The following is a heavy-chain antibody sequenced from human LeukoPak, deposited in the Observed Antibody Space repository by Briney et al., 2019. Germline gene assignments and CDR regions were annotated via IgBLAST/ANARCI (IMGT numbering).Heavy chain of an antibody. Sequence: ASVKVSCKASGYTFTSYYMHWVRQAPGQGLEWMGIINPSGGSTSYAQKFQGRVTMTTDTSTSTAYMELRSLRSDDTAVYYCARVVCSSTSCSGPFDYWGQGTLVTVSS. CDR1: GYTFTSYY. CDR3: ARVVCSSTSCSGPFDY. CDR2: INPSGGST. J-gene: IGHJ4*02. V-gene: IGHV1-46*01. D-gene: IGHD2-2*01.